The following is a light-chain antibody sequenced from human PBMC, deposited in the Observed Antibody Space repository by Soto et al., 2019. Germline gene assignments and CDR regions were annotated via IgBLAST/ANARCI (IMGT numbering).Light chain of an antibody. CDR2: GAS. V-gene: IGKV3-20*01. CDR1: QSVSSY. J-gene: IGKJ1*01. CDR3: QQYGGSPRT. Sequence: EIVLTQSPGTLSLSPGERATLSCRASQSVSSYLAWYQQKPGQAPRLLISGASTRATGIPDRISGSGSGTDFTLTISRLEPEDFAVYYCQQYGGSPRTFGQGTKVDIK.